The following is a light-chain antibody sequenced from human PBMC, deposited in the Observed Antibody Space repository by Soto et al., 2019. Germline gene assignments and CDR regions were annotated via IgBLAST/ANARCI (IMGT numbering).Light chain of an antibody. CDR1: QSISTY. Sequence: EIVMTQSPATLSVSPGERATLSCRASQSISTYLAWYQQKPGQAPRLLIYAASNRATDIPARFSGSGSGTDFTLTISSLEPEDFAVYYCQQRSSWPQITFGQGTRLEIK. CDR3: QQRSSWPQIT. V-gene: IGKV3-11*01. J-gene: IGKJ5*01. CDR2: AAS.